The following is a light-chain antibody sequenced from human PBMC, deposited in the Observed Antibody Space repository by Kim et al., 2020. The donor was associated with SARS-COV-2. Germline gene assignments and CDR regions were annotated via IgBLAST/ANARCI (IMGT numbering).Light chain of an antibody. CDR1: QSISYY. Sequence: EIVLTQSPVTLSLSPGERATLSCRASQSISYYLAWYQHKPGQAPRLLIYDASNRATGIPARFSGSGSGTDFTLTISSLEPEDFAVYYCQQRINWPHTFGQGTKLEI. J-gene: IGKJ2*01. V-gene: IGKV3-11*01. CDR3: QQRINWPHT. CDR2: DAS.